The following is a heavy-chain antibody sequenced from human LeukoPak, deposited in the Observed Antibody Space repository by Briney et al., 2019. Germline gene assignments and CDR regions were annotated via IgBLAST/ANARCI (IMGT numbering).Heavy chain of an antibody. D-gene: IGHD3-10*01. J-gene: IGHJ5*02. CDR3: ARAAYGSGSYYHWFDP. CDR1: GGSFSGYY. CDR2: INHSGST. V-gene: IGHV4-34*01. Sequence: SETLSLTCAVYGGSFSGYYWSWIRQPPGKGLEWIGEINHSGSTNYNPSLKSRVTISVDTSKNQFSLKLSSVTAADTAVYYCARAAYGSGSYYHWFDPWGQGTLVTVSS.